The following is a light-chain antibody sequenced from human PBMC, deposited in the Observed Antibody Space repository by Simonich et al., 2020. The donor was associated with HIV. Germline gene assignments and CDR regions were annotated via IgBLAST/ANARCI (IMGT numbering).Light chain of an antibody. CDR2: WAS. J-gene: IGKJ2*01. CDR3: QQCHTHPHT. CDR1: QSVLYSSNNKNY. Sequence: DIVMTQSPDSLAVSLGERATINCKSSQSVLYSSNNKNYLAWYQQKPGQPPNLLIYWASTRESGVPDRFSGSGSGTDFTLTISSLQAEDVAVYFCQQCHTHPHTFGQGTKLEIK. V-gene: IGKV4-1*01.